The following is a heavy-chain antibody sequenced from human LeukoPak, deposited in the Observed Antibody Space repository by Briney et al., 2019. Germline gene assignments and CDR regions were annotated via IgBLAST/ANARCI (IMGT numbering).Heavy chain of an antibody. D-gene: IGHD3-3*01. V-gene: IGHV4-4*07. Sequence: SETLSLTCTVSGGSISSYYWSWIRQPAGSGLEWIGRFYTSGTSNYNPSLKSRVTMSVDTSKNQFSLKLRSVTAADTAVYYCGREKLEDAFYYYMEVWAKGPRSPSP. J-gene: IGHJ6*03. CDR2: FYTSGTS. CDR3: GREKLEDAFYYYMEV. CDR1: GGSISSYY.